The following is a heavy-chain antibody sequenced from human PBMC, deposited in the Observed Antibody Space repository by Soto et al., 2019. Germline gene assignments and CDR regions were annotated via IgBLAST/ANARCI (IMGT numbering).Heavy chain of an antibody. D-gene: IGHD6-13*01. V-gene: IGHV3-23*01. Sequence: PGGYLRLSFATSGFSFSSFVMSCVRQAPGKGLELVSLISGSGGGTYYADSVKGRFTISRDNSKNTLYLQMNSLRAEDTAVYYCAKHAAAAAPDYWGQGT. CDR1: GFSFSSFV. J-gene: IGHJ4*02. CDR3: AKHAAAAAPDY. CDR2: ISGSGGGT.